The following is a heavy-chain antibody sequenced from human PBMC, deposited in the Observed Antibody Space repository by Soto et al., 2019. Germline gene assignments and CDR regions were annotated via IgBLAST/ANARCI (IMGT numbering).Heavy chain of an antibody. CDR2: ISSSSSTI. CDR3: ARDRAGYYDSSGYYPSNFDY. CDR1: GFTFSSYS. D-gene: IGHD3-22*01. J-gene: IGHJ4*02. V-gene: IGHV3-48*02. Sequence: SGGSLRLSCAASGFTFSSYSMNWVRQAPGKGLEWVSYISSSSSTIYYADSVKGRFTISRDNAKNSLYLQMNSLRDEDTAVYYCARDRAGYYDSSGYYPSNFDYWGQGTLVTVSS.